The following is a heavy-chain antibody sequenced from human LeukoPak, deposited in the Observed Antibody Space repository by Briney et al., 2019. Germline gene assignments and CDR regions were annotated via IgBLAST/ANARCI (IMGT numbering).Heavy chain of an antibody. CDR1: GGSFSGYY. J-gene: IGHJ4*02. CDR2: INHSGST. CDR3: ARRGFYGYNGFDY. D-gene: IGHD5-18*01. Sequence: SETLSLSCAVYGGSFSGYYWSWIRQPPRKGLEWIGEINHSGSTNYIPSLKSRVTISVDTSKNQFSLKLSSVTAADTAVYYCARRGFYGYNGFDYWGQGTLVTVSS. V-gene: IGHV4-34*01.